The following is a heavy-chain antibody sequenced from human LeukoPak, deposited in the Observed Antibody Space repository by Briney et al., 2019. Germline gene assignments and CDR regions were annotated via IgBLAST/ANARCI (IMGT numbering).Heavy chain of an antibody. Sequence: AGTLRLSCAASGFTFSSYSMNWVRQAPGKGLEWVSYITSGSSTIYYADSVKGRFTISRDNAKSSLYLQMNSLRDEDTAVYYCARGVRYYNDSSGCYYYDYWGQGTLVTVSS. CDR3: ARGVRYYNDSSGCYYYDY. CDR1: GFTFSSYS. CDR2: ITSGSSTI. J-gene: IGHJ4*02. D-gene: IGHD3-22*01. V-gene: IGHV3-48*02.